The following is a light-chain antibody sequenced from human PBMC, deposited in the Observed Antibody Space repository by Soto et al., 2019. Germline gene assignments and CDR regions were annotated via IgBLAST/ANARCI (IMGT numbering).Light chain of an antibody. J-gene: IGLJ2*01. Sequence: QSALTQPPSASGSPGQSVTISCTGTSSDVGGYNYVSWHQQHPGKAPKLIIYEVTKRPSGVPDRFSGSKSDNTASLTVSGLQAEDEADYYCSSYAGSNNLIFGGGTKLTVL. CDR1: SSDVGGYNY. CDR3: SSYAGSNNLI. CDR2: EVT. V-gene: IGLV2-8*01.